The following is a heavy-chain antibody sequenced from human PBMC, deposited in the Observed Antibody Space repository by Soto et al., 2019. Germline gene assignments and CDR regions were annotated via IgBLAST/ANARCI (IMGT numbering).Heavy chain of an antibody. CDR2: ISTNGGST. D-gene: IGHD3-22*01. CDR3: VKGEYYYDSSGYYPFAY. Sequence: PVGSLRLSCSASGFTFSIYAMHWVRQAPGKGLEYVSSISTNGGSTHYADSVKGRFTISRDNSKNTQYLQMSSLRADDTAVYYCVKGEYYYDSSGYYPFAYWGQGTLVTVSS. CDR1: GFTFSIYA. V-gene: IGHV3-64D*06. J-gene: IGHJ4*02.